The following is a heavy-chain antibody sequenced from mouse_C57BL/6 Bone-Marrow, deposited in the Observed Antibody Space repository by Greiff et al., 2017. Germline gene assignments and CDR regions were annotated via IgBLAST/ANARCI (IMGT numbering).Heavy chain of an antibody. J-gene: IGHJ4*01. Sequence: QVQLQQSGAELMKPGASVKLSCKATGYTFTGYWLEWVKQRPGHGLEWIGELLPGSGSTNYNEKFKSKATLTVDTSSSTAYMQLSSLTSEDSAVYYCARRYGSYAMDYWGQGTSVTVSS. CDR1: GYTFTGYW. V-gene: IGHV1-9*01. CDR3: ARRYGSYAMDY. D-gene: IGHD2-10*02. CDR2: LLPGSGST.